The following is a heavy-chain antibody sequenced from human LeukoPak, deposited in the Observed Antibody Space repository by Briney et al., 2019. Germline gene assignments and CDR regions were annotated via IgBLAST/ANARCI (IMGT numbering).Heavy chain of an antibody. V-gene: IGHV3-30*03. CDR3: ARVLSSRNSGWGYFDY. J-gene: IGHJ4*02. CDR1: GFTFTSYG. Sequence: GRSLRLSCAASGFTFTSYGIHWVRQAPGKGLEWVSVISYDGRTKYYADSVTGRFTISRDNSKNTLYLQMNSLRAEDTSVYYCARVLSSRNSGWGYFDYWGQGTLVTVSS. CDR2: ISYDGRTK. D-gene: IGHD3-22*01.